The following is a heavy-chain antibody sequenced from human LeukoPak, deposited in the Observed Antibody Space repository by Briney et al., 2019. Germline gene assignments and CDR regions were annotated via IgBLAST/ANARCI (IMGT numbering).Heavy chain of an antibody. J-gene: IGHJ4*02. CDR3: ARCGVSCYWLEY. Sequence: PGGSLRLSCAASGFTFSSYTMNWVRQAPGKGLEWVSSISSGNSYINYADSVKGRFTISRDNAKNSLYLQMNSLRAEDTALYYCARCGVSCYWLEYWGQGTLVTVSS. V-gene: IGHV3-21*04. CDR1: GFTFSSYT. CDR2: ISSGNSYI. D-gene: IGHD2-15*01.